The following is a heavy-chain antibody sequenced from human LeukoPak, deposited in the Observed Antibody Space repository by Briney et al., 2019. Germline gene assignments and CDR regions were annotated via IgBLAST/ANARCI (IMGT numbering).Heavy chain of an antibody. V-gene: IGHV3-23*01. D-gene: IGHD6-13*01. CDR3: APDLRGSAWSLDY. J-gene: IGHJ4*02. CDR2: ISDSGAIT. Sequence: GGSLRLSCAASGFXFSSYAISWVRQAPGKGLEWVSFISDSGAITSYAGSVKGRFTMSRDNSKNTMSLQMNSLRTEDTAVYYCAPDLRGSAWSLDYWGQGTLVTVSS. CDR1: GFXFSSYA.